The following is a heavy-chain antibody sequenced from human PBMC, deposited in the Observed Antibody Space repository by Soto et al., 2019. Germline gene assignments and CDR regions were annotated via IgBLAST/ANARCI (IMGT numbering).Heavy chain of an antibody. CDR2: ISSSGSTI. CDR3: ARGPPLSYGIFGVVIIPDPWFDP. Sequence: GGSLRLSCAASGFTFSDYYMSWIRQAPGKGLEWVSYISSSGSTIYYADSVKGRFTISRDNAKNSLYLQMNSLRAEDTAVYYCARGPPLSYGIFGVVIIPDPWFDPWGQGTLVTVSS. V-gene: IGHV3-11*01. J-gene: IGHJ5*02. CDR1: GFTFSDYY. D-gene: IGHD3-3*01.